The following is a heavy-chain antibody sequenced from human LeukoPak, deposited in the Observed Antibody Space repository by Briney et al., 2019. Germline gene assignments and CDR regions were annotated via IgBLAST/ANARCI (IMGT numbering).Heavy chain of an antibody. CDR2: IYWDDDK. D-gene: IGHD3-10*01. Sequence: SGPTLVNPTQTLTLTCTFSGFSLSTSGVGVGWIRQPPGKALEWLALIYWDDDKRYSPSLKSRLTITKDTSKNQVVLTMTNMDPVDTATYYCAHSSRSVRGVITPNWFDPWGQGTLVTVSS. J-gene: IGHJ5*02. CDR1: GFSLSTSGVG. V-gene: IGHV2-5*02. CDR3: AHSSRSVRGVITPNWFDP.